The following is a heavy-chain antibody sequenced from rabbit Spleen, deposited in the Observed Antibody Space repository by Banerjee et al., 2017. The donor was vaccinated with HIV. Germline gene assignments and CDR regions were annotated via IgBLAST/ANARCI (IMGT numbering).Heavy chain of an antibody. CDR2: IYTGNDKT. CDR1: GIDFSRYYD. D-gene: IGHD8-1*01. Sequence: QQQLEESGGGLVKPGGTLTLTCKASGIDFSRYYDMCWVRQAPGKGLEWIGCIYTGNDKTYYASWAKGRFTISKTSSTTVTLQMTSLTVADTATYFCARDAGTGDYIDVYFSLWGPGTLVTVS. J-gene: IGHJ4*01. V-gene: IGHV1S45*01. CDR3: ARDAGTGDYIDVYFSL.